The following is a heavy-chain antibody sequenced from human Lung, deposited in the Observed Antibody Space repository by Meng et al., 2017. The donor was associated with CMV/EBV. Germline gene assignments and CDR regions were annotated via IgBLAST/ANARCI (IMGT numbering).Heavy chain of an antibody. CDR1: GASISANY. CDR2: ISYTGYI. V-gene: IGHV4-59*01. D-gene: IGHD1-1*01. J-gene: IGHJ3*02. Sequence: SETLSLXCTVSGASISANYWSWSRRPPGKGLEYIGSISYTGYIEYNPSLKGRVAISLDTSKNQFSLKLASVTAADTAMYYCAGPDDMGSSPHDPFDIWGQGXMVXVSS. CDR3: AGPDDMGSSPHDPFDI.